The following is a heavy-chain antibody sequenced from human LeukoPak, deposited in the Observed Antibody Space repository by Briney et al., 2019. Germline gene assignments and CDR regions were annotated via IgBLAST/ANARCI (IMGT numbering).Heavy chain of an antibody. V-gene: IGHV3-30*04. Sequence: GGSLRLSCAASGFTFSSYAMHWIRQAPGKGLEWVAVISYDGSNKYYADSVKGRFTISRDNSKNTLYLQMNSLRAEDTALYYCAREEIYCSGGSCYSFGHWGQGTLVTVSS. D-gene: IGHD2-15*01. CDR1: GFTFSSYA. CDR3: AREEIYCSGGSCYSFGH. CDR2: ISYDGSNK. J-gene: IGHJ4*02.